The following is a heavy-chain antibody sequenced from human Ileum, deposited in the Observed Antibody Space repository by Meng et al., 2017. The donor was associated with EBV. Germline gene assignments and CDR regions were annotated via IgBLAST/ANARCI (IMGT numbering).Heavy chain of an antibody. D-gene: IGHD3-10*01. J-gene: IGHJ4*02. CDR2: INHSGST. CDR3: ARGNKVSDRGFDY. V-gene: IGHV4-34*01. CDR1: GGSSSGYY. Sequence: VLLCRRYADLVKPSGALSLTCAVKGGSSSGYYWSELRQPPGKGLEWIGEINHSGSTNYNPSLKSRATISVDTSKNQFSLKLSSVTAADTAVYYCARGNKVSDRGFDYWGQGTLVTVSS.